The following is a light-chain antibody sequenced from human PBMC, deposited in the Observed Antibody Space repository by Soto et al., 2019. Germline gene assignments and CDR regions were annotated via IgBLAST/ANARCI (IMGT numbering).Light chain of an antibody. Sequence: VVMTQSQLSLPVTLGQPASISCSSSQSLVYSDGTTYLSWFQQRPGQSPRRLIYTVSSRDSGVPDRVSGSGSVTDFTLKISRVEAEDVGVYYCLQGTHWPNTVGQGTKLEIK. V-gene: IGKV2-30*01. CDR1: QSLVYSDGTTY. CDR3: LQGTHWPNT. J-gene: IGKJ2*01. CDR2: TVS.